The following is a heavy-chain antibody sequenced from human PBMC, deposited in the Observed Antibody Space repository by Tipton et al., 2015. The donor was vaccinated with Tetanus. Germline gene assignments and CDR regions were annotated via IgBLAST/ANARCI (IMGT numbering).Heavy chain of an antibody. CDR1: GGSVRSCDYS. D-gene: IGHD2-2*01. CDR2: VSYSGRT. J-gene: IGHJ4*02. Sequence: LRLSCTVSGGSVRSCDYSWNWIRQPPGKGLEWLAYVSYSGRTNSNHSLKSRITISPDTSKNQFSLRLTSVTAADTAVYYCARVACSSTSCYSHYFDYWGPGSLVTVSS. CDR3: ARVACSSTSCYSHYFDY. V-gene: IGHV4-61*08.